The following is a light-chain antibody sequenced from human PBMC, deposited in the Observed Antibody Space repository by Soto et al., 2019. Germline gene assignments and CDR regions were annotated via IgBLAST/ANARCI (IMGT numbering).Light chain of an antibody. CDR2: VAS. CDR1: QSVNSGH. CDR3: QQYGNSPPYT. J-gene: IGKJ2*01. V-gene: IGKV3-20*01. Sequence: VLTQSLGTLSLSPGERATLSCRASQSVNSGHLAWFQQKPGQSLRLLIYVASSRASCIPARFSVSGSETDFTLTISRLEPEDFAVYYCQQYGNSPPYTFGQGTKLEIK.